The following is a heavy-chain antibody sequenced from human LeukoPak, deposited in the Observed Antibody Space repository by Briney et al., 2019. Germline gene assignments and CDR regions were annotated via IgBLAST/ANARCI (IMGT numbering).Heavy chain of an antibody. J-gene: IGHJ5*02. Sequence: GASVKVSCKASGYTFTGYYMHWVRQAPGQGLEWMGWINPNSGGTNYAQKFQGRVTMTRGTSISTAYMELSRLRSDDTAVYYCARGRYSSSWDNWFDPWGQGTLVTVSS. D-gene: IGHD6-13*01. V-gene: IGHV1-2*02. CDR2: INPNSGGT. CDR1: GYTFTGYY. CDR3: ARGRYSSSWDNWFDP.